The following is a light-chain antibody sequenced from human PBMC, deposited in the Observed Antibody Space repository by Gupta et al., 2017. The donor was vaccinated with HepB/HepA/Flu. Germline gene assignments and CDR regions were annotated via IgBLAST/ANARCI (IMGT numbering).Light chain of an antibody. V-gene: IGKV1-39*01. CDR1: QSISSY. CDR3: QQSYSTPH. CDR2: AAS. J-gene: IGKJ3*01. Sequence: DIQMTQSPSSLSASVGDRVTITCRASQSISSYLNWYQQKPGKAPKLLIYAASSLQSGVPSRFSGSGSGTDFTLTSSRLQPEDFATYYWQQSYSTPHFGHGTKVDIK.